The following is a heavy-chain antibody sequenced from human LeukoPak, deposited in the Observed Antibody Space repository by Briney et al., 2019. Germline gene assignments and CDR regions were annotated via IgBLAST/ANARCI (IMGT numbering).Heavy chain of an antibody. V-gene: IGHV3-48*01. CDR3: ARDLYSSGWYYYYDMDV. CDR2: ISSSSSTI. D-gene: IGHD6-19*01. Sequence: GGSLRLSCAASGFTFSSYSMNWVRQAPGKGLEWVSYISSSSSTIYYADSVKGRFTISRDNAKNSLYLQMNSLRAEDTAVYYCARDLYSSGWYYYYDMDVWGQGTTVTVSS. J-gene: IGHJ6*02. CDR1: GFTFSSYS.